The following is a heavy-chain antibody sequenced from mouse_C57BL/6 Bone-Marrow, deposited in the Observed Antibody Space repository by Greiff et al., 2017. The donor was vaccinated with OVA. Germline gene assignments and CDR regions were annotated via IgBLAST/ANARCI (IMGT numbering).Heavy chain of an antibody. CDR1: GFTFSDYY. V-gene: IGHV5-12*01. CDR2: ISNGGGST. D-gene: IGHD2-1*01. CDR3: ARQGEKKTTGNAMDY. Sequence: EVKVVESGGGLVQPGGSLKLSCAASGFTFSDYYMYWVRQTPEKRLEWVAYISNGGGSTYYPDTVKGRFTISRDNAKNTLYLQMSRLKSEDTAMYYCARQGEKKTTGNAMDYWGQGTSVTVSS. J-gene: IGHJ4*01.